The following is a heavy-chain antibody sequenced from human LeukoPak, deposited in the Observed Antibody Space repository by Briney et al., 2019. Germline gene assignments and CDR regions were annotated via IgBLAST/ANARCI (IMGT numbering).Heavy chain of an antibody. D-gene: IGHD4-23*01. J-gene: IGHJ4*02. CDR3: AKDPGYGGNSEVDY. Sequence: GGSLRLSCAASGFTFSSYAMSWVRQAPGKGLEWVSAISGSGGSTHYADSVKGRFTISRDNSKNTLYLQMNSLRAEDTAVYYCAKDPGYGGNSEVDYWGQGTLVTVYS. CDR1: GFTFSSYA. V-gene: IGHV3-23*01. CDR2: ISGSGGST.